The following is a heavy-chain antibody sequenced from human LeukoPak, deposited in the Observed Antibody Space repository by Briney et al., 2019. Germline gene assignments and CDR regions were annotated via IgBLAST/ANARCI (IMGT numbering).Heavy chain of an antibody. CDR1: GFTFSSYW. Sequence: GGSLRLSCAASGFTFSSYWMSWVRQAPGKGLEWVANIKQDGSEKYYVDSVKGRFTISRDNAKNSLYLQMNSLRAEDTAVYYCARGDDFWSGYCFDYWGQGTLVTVSS. CDR3: ARGDDFWSGYCFDY. V-gene: IGHV3-7*01. CDR2: IKQDGSEK. J-gene: IGHJ4*02. D-gene: IGHD3-3*01.